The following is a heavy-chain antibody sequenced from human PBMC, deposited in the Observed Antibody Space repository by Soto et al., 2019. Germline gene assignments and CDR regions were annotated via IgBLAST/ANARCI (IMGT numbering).Heavy chain of an antibody. V-gene: IGHV4-39*01. CDR3: ARHPGGYYDSSGYYDYYYYGMDV. Sequence: PSETLSLTCTVSGGSISSSSYYWGWIRQPPGKGLEWIGSIYYSGSTYYNPSLKSRVTISVDTSKNQFSLKLSSVTAADTAVYYCARHPGGYYDSSGYYDYYYYGMDVWGQGTTVTVSS. D-gene: IGHD3-22*01. J-gene: IGHJ6*02. CDR2: IYYSGST. CDR1: GGSISSSSYY.